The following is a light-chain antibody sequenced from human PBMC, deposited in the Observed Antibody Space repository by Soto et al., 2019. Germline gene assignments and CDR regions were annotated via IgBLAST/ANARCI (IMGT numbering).Light chain of an antibody. Sequence: SYELTQPPSVSVSPGQTASIPCSGDILGHKYASWYQQKPGQSPVLVIYQRTKRPSGIPERFSGSYSGNTATLTISGTQAMDEADYYCQAWDSSTVVFGGGTKLTVL. J-gene: IGLJ2*01. CDR3: QAWDSSTVV. CDR1: ILGHKY. CDR2: QRT. V-gene: IGLV3-1*01.